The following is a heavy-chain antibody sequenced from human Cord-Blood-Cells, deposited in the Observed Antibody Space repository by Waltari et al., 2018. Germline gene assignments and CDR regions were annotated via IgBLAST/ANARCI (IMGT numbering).Heavy chain of an antibody. CDR2: IYYSGST. D-gene: IGHD3-3*01. Sequence: QLQLQESGPGLVQPSETLSLTCNVSGGSISSSSSYWGWIRQPPGKGLEWIGSIYYSGSTYYNPSLKSRVTISVDTSKNQFSLKLSSVTAADTAVYYCASVRFLEWLLYYWGQGTLVTVSS. CDR1: GGSISSSSSY. J-gene: IGHJ4*02. V-gene: IGHV4-39*01. CDR3: ASVRFLEWLLYY.